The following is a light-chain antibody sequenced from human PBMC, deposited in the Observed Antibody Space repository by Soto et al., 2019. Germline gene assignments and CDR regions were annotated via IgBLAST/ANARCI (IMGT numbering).Light chain of an antibody. V-gene: IGKV3-20*01. CDR1: QRISTSY. J-gene: IGKJ3*01. CDR2: GTS. CDR3: QQYGDSPFT. Sequence: EIVLTQSPGTLSLSAGERATLSCRASQRISTSYLAWYQQKPGRAPRVLVYGTSTRATGIPSRFSGSGSGTDFTLTISRLEPEDFAVYYCQQYGDSPFTFGPGTKVISN.